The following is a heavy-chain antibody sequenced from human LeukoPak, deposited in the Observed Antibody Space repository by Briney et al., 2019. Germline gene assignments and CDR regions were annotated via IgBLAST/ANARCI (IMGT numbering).Heavy chain of an antibody. CDR3: ARVVGGGSYPYFDY. Sequence: SQTLSLTCTVSGGSISSGSYYWSWIRQPAGKGLEWIGRIYTSGSTNYNPSLMSRVTISVDTSKNQFSLKLSSVTAADTAVYYCARVVGGGSYPYFDYWGQGTLVTVSS. CDR1: GGSISSGSYY. J-gene: IGHJ4*02. V-gene: IGHV4-61*02. D-gene: IGHD1-26*01. CDR2: IYTSGST.